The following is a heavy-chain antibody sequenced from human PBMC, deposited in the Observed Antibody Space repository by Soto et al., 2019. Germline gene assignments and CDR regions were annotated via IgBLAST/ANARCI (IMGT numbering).Heavy chain of an antibody. D-gene: IGHD3-10*01. CDR3: AKGEVRGIIPSYFDY. CDR1: GFTFRWFG. CDR2: ISNDGSNE. J-gene: IGHJ4*02. Sequence: AGGSLRLSCAGSGFTFRWFGMNWVRQAPGKGLEWVARISNDGSNEYYVDSVKGRFTISRDNSKSTLYLQMDSLRAEDTAVYYCAKGEVRGIIPSYFDYWGLGTLVTVPS. V-gene: IGHV3-30*18.